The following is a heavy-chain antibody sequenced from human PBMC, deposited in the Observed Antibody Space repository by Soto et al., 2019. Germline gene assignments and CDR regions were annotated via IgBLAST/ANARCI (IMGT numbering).Heavy chain of an antibody. CDR2: ISYSGGST. D-gene: IGHD2-15*01. J-gene: IGHJ6*03. Sequence: EVQLLESGGGLVQPGGSLRLSCAASGFSFDRFAMTWVRQAPGKGPEWVSSISYSGGSTSYADSVRGRFTTSRDSSKNTLYLQMNSLRAEDTALYYCANGGIWLGNLYLDVWGKGTTVTVSS. V-gene: IGHV3-23*01. CDR3: ANGGIWLGNLYLDV. CDR1: GFSFDRFA.